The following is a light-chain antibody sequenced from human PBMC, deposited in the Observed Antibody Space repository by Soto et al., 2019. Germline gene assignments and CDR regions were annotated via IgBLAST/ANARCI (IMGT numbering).Light chain of an antibody. Sequence: QSALTQPASVSGSPGQSITISCTGTSSDIGSYNLISWYQHHPGKAPKTIIYEVSKRPSGVSDRSSGSKSGNTASLTISGLQAEDEADYYCCSYAGSGTWVFGGGTKLTVL. CDR1: SSDIGSYNL. CDR2: EVS. J-gene: IGLJ3*02. CDR3: CSYAGSGTWV. V-gene: IGLV2-23*02.